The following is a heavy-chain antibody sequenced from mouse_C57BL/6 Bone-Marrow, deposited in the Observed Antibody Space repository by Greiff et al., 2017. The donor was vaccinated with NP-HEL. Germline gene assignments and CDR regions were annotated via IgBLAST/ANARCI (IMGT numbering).Heavy chain of an antibody. CDR3: ARGDYGSSRFGYAMDY. D-gene: IGHD1-1*01. Sequence: QVQLQQSGAELVKPGASVKISCKASGYAFSSYWMNWVKERPGKGLEWIGQIYPGDGDTKYNGKFKGKATLTADQSSSTAYMQVSSLTSEDSAVYFCARGDYGSSRFGYAMDYWGQGTSVTVSS. CDR2: IYPGDGDT. V-gene: IGHV1-80*01. CDR1: GYAFSSYW. J-gene: IGHJ4*01.